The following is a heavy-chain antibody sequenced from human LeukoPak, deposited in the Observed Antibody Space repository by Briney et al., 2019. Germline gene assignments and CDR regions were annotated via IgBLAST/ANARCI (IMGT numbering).Heavy chain of an antibody. J-gene: IGHJ5*02. CDR1: GGSISSSSYY. V-gene: IGHV4-39*01. D-gene: IGHD6-13*01. CDR2: IYYSGST. Sequence: PSETLSLTCTVSGGSISSSSYYWGWIRQPPGKGLEWIGSIYYSGSTYYNPSLKSRVTISVDTSKNQFSLKLSSVTAADTAVYYCARHRRIAAAGYYNWFDPWGQGTLVTVSS. CDR3: ARHRRIAAAGYYNWFDP.